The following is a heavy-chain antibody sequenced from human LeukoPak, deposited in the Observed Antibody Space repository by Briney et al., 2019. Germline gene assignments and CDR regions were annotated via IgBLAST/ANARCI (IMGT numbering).Heavy chain of an antibody. CDR3: ARDLQPSYYDFWSGYYTGPSYYYYYYMDV. Sequence: SETLSLTCTVSGGSISSSSYYWGWIRQPPGKGLEWIGSIYYSGSTYYNPSLKSRVTISVDTSKNQFSLKLSSVTAADTAVYYCARDLQPSYYDFWSGYYTGPSYYYYYYMDVWGKGTTVTVSS. D-gene: IGHD3-3*01. V-gene: IGHV4-39*07. J-gene: IGHJ6*03. CDR1: GGSISSSSYY. CDR2: IYYSGST.